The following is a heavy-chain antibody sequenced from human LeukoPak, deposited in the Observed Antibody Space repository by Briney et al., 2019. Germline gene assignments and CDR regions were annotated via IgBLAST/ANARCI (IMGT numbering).Heavy chain of an antibody. CDR2: ISSSSSPI. CDR1: GFTFSSHS. V-gene: IGHV3-48*04. D-gene: IGHD3-3*01. CDR3: AREGGVYYDFWSGPSYYFDY. J-gene: IGHJ4*02. Sequence: GGSLRLSCAASGFTFSSHSINWVRQAPGKGLEWVSYISSSSSPIYYADSVKGRFTISRDNAKNSLYLQMNSLRAEDTAVYYCAREGGVYYDFWSGPSYYFDYWGQGTLVTVSS.